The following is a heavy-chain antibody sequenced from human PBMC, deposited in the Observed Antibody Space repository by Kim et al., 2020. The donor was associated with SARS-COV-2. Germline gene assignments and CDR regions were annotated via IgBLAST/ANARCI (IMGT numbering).Heavy chain of an antibody. V-gene: IGHV3-30*18. CDR2: ISYDGSNK. CDR3: AKDVDSSSLDY. CDR1: GFTFSSYG. D-gene: IGHD6-13*01. Sequence: GGSLRLSCAAPGFTFSSYGMHWVRQAPGKGLEWVAVISYDGSNKYYADSVKGRFTISRDNSKNTLYLQMNSLRAEDTAVYYCAKDVDSSSLDYWGQGTLVTVSS. J-gene: IGHJ4*02.